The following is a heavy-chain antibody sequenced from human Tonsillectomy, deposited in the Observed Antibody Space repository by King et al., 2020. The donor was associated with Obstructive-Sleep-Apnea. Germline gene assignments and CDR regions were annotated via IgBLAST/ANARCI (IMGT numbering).Heavy chain of an antibody. D-gene: IGHD3-9*01. CDR3: ARRIFYGMDV. Sequence: VQLVESGAEVRKPGESLKISCKGSGYSFSSYTISWVRQKPGKGLEWMGKIDPSDSHTNYSPSFRGHVTISADKSITTAYLQWSSLKASDTAIYFCARRIFYGMDVWGQGTTVTVSS. V-gene: IGHV5-10-1*03. CDR1: GYSFSSYT. J-gene: IGHJ6*02. CDR2: IDPSDSHT.